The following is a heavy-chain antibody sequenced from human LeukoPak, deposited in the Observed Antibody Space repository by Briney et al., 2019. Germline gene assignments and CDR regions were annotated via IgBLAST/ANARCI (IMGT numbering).Heavy chain of an antibody. V-gene: IGHV3-7*01. J-gene: IGHJ6*02. CDR1: GFTFSSYW. Sequence: GGSLLLSCAASGFTFSSYWMSWVRQAPGKGLEWVANIKQDGSEKYYVDSVKGRFTISRDNAKNSLYLQMNSLRAEDTAVYYCARTQWLGDYGMDVWGQGTTVTVSS. CDR2: IKQDGSEK. D-gene: IGHD6-19*01. CDR3: ARTQWLGDYGMDV.